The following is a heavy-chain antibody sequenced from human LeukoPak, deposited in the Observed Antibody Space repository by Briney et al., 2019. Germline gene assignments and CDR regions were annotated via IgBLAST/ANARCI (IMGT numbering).Heavy chain of an antibody. CDR1: GYTFTGYY. CDR2: INPNSGGT. CDR3: ARGSIAAAGTSGTTRWFDP. Sequence: ASVKVSCKASGYTFTGYYMHWVRQAPGQGLEWMGWINPNSGGTNYAQKFQGRVTMTRDTSISTAYMELSGLRSDDTAVYYCARGSIAAAGTSGTTRWFDPWGQGTLVTVSS. V-gene: IGHV1-2*02. J-gene: IGHJ5*02. D-gene: IGHD6-13*01.